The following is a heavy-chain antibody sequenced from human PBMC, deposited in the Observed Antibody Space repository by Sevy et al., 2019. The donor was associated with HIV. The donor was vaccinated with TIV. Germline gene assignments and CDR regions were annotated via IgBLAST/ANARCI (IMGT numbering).Heavy chain of an antibody. CDR2: ISSSGSTI. J-gene: IGHJ6*02. D-gene: IGHD3-3*01. CDR3: ARGFLEWLLFRLGYYYGMDV. CDR1: GFTFSDYY. Sequence: GGSLRLSCAASGFTFSDYYMSWIRQAPGKGLEWVSYISSSGSTIYYVDSVKGRFTISRDNAKNSLYLQMNSLRAEDTAVYYCARGFLEWLLFRLGYYYGMDVWGQGTTVTVSS. V-gene: IGHV3-11*01.